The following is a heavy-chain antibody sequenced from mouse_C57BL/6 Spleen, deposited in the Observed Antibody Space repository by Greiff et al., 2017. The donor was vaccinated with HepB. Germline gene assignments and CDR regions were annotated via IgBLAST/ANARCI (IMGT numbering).Heavy chain of an antibody. Sequence: VQLQQSGPELVKPGASVKISCKASGYSFTGYYMNWVKQSPEKSLEWIGEINPSTGGTTYNQKFKAKATLTVDKSSSTAYMQLKSLTSEDSAVYYCARYSHYYAMDYWGQGTSVTVSS. CDR1: GYSFTGYY. CDR3: ARYSHYYAMDY. J-gene: IGHJ4*01. CDR2: INPSTGGT. V-gene: IGHV1-42*01.